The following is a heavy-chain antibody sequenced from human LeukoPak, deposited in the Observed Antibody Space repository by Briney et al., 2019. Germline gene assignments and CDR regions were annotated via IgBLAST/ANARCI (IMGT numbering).Heavy chain of an antibody. CDR2: ISSSGTYM. CDR1: GFTFNSYS. V-gene: IGHV3-21*04. Sequence: GGSLRLSCAATGFTFNSYSMHWVRQAPGKGPEWVSFISSSGTYMSYADSVKGRFTISRDNAKNSLYLQMNSLRAEDTAVYYCASLAMGSPHWGQGTLVTVSS. J-gene: IGHJ4*02. D-gene: IGHD5-18*01. CDR3: ASLAMGSPH.